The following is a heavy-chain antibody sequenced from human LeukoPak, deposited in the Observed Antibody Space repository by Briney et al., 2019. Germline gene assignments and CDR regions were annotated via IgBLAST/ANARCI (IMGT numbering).Heavy chain of an antibody. CDR2: INHSGST. Sequence: SETLSLTCAVYGGSFSGYYWSWIRQPPVKGLEWIGEINHSGSTNYNPSLKSRVTISVDTSKNQFSLKLSSVTAADTAVYYCAREDTGFDYWGQGTLVTVSS. V-gene: IGHV4-34*01. CDR1: GGSFSGYY. J-gene: IGHJ4*02. D-gene: IGHD5-18*01. CDR3: AREDTGFDY.